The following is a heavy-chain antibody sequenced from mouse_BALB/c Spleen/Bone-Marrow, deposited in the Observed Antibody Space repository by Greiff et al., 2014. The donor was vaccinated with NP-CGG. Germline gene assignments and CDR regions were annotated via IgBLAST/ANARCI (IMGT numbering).Heavy chain of an antibody. J-gene: IGHJ2*01. CDR1: GFSLISYG. CDR3: ARNSGGMIFDY. V-gene: IGHV2-6*02. D-gene: IGHD2-3*01. Sequence: QVQLQQSGPGLVAPSQSLSITCTVSGFSLISYGVHWVRQPPGKGLEWLVVIWSGGSTTYNSALKSRMSSSKDNSKSQVFLKMNSLQTDDTAMYYCARNSGGMIFDYWGQGTTLTVSS. CDR2: IWSGGST.